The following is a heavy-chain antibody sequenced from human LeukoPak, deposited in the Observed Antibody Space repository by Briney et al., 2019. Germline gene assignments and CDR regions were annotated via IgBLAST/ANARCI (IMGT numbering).Heavy chain of an antibody. V-gene: IGHV1-2*02. CDR2: INPNSGGT. J-gene: IGHJ4*02. D-gene: IGHD2-15*01. CDR1: GYTFTGYY. CDR3: ARDRVVAATPFDY. Sequence: ASVKVSCKASGYTFTGYYMHWVRQAPGQGLEWMGWINPNSGGTNYVQKFQGRVTMTRDTSISTAYMELSRLRSDDTAVYYCARDRVVAATPFDYWGRGTLVTVSS.